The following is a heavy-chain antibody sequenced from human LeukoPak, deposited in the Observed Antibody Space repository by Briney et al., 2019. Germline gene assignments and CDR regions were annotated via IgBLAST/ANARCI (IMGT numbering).Heavy chain of an antibody. CDR1: GYTFSGHY. CDR3: ARDAELAYCGGDCYSGWFDP. V-gene: IGHV1-2*02. D-gene: IGHD2-21*02. Sequence: ASVKVSCKASGYTFSGHYMHWVRQAPGQGLEWMGWINPNTGRTEYAQKFQGRVTMTRDTSISTACMDLSRLRSDDTAVYYCARDAELAYCGGDCYSGWFDPWGQGTLVTVSS. J-gene: IGHJ5*02. CDR2: INPNTGRT.